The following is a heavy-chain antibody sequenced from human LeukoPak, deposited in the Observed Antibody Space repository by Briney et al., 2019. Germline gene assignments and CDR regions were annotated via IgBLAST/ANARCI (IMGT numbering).Heavy chain of an antibody. CDR2: ICYDGSNK. J-gene: IGHJ3*01. D-gene: IGHD5-24*01. CDR1: GFTFSSYG. V-gene: IGHV3-33*08. CDR3: GIDREMATIRNCFDV. Sequence: PGGSLRLSCAASGFTFSSYGMHWVRQAPGKGLEWVAVICYDGSNKYYIDSVKGRFTISRDNSKNKLYLQMNSLRAEDTAVYYCGIDREMATIRNCFDVWGQGTIVSVSS.